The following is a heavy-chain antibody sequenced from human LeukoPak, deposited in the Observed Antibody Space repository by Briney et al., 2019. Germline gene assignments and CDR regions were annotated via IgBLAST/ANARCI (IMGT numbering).Heavy chain of an antibody. CDR2: IYRSGTT. CDR1: GGSFSGYY. Sequence: SETLSLTCAVYGGSFSGYYWSWIRQPPGKGLEWIGEIYRSGTTNYKPSLKSRVTISLDKSRNHFSLKLTSVTAADSAVYYCARRSPYSTGWSSYFDYRGQGALVTVSS. J-gene: IGHJ4*02. CDR3: ARRSPYSTGWSSYFDY. V-gene: IGHV4-34*01. D-gene: IGHD6-19*01.